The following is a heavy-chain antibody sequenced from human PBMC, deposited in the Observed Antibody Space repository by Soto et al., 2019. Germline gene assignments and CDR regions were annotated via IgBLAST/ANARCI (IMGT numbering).Heavy chain of an antibody. CDR1: GGSISSGGYY. CDR3: ARSVFP. Sequence: QVQLQESGPGPVKPSQTLSLTCTVSGGSISSGGYYWNWIRQHPGKGLEWIGYIYYIGSTYYNPSLKSRVTKSLDTSKSQFSLELSSVTAADTAVYYCARSVFPRGQGTLVTVSS. CDR2: IYYIGST. J-gene: IGHJ5*02. V-gene: IGHV4-31*03.